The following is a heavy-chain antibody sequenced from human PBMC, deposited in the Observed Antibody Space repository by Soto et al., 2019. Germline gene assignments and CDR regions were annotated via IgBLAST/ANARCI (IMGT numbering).Heavy chain of an antibody. CDR1: GYTFTGYY. D-gene: IGHD6-6*01. Sequence: VASVKVSCKASGYTFTGYYMHWVRQAPGQGLEWMGWINPNSGGTNYAQKFQGRVTMTRDTSISTAYMELSRLRSDDTAVYYCARVIAARQGFDPWGQGTLVTVSS. V-gene: IGHV1-2*02. CDR3: ARVIAARQGFDP. CDR2: INPNSGGT. J-gene: IGHJ5*02.